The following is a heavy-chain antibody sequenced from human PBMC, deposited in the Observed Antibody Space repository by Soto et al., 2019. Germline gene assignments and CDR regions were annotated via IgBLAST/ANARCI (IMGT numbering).Heavy chain of an antibody. CDR3: ARHSETIVGVNN. CDR1: GGSIISSSYY. V-gene: IGHV4-39*01. Sequence: SETLSLTCTVSGGSIISSSYYWGWIRQPPGKGLEWIGSIYYSGSTYYNPSLKSRVTISVDTSKNQFSLKLSSVTAADTAVYYCARHSETIVGVNNWGQGTLVTVSS. D-gene: IGHD3-22*01. CDR2: IYYSGST. J-gene: IGHJ4*02.